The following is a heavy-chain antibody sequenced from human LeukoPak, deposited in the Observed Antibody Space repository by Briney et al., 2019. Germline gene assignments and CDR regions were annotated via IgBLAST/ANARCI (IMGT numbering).Heavy chain of an antibody. V-gene: IGHV1-24*01. J-gene: IGHJ4*02. CDR2: FDPEDGET. CDR1: GYTLTELS. Sequence: ASVKVSCKVSGYTLTELSMHWVRQAPGKGLEWMGGFDPEDGETIYAQKFQGRVTMTEDTSTDTAYMELSSLRSEDTAVYYCATDLGDHCGGDCYLYYWGQGTLVTVSS. CDR3: ATDLGDHCGGDCYLYY. D-gene: IGHD2-21*02.